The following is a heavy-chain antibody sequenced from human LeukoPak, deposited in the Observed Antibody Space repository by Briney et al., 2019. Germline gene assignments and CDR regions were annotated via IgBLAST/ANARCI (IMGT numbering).Heavy chain of an antibody. CDR3: ARAYCSGGSCHAFDI. Sequence: EASVKVSCKASGGTFSSYAISWVRQAPGQGLEWMGRIIPILGIANYAQKFQGRVTITADKSTSTAYMELSSLRSEDTAVYYCARAYCSGGSCHAFDIWGQGTMVTVSS. D-gene: IGHD2-15*01. J-gene: IGHJ3*02. V-gene: IGHV1-69*04. CDR1: GGTFSSYA. CDR2: IIPILGIA.